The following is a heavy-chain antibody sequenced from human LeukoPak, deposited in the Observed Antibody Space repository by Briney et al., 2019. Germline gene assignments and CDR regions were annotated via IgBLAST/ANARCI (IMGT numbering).Heavy chain of an antibody. CDR1: GFTFSSYS. D-gene: IGHD5-12*01. J-gene: IGHJ4*02. V-gene: IGHV3-21*01. Sequence: GRSLRLSCAASGFTFSSYSMNWIRQALGKGLEWVSSISSSSSYIYYADSVEGRFTISRDNAKNSLYLQMNSLRAEDTAVYYCARGVATSYDYWGQGTLVTVSS. CDR3: ARGVATSYDY. CDR2: ISSSSSYI.